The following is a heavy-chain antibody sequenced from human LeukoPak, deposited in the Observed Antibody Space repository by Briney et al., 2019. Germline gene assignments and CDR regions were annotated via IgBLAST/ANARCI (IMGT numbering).Heavy chain of an antibody. CDR3: ARGDYDSSGYYRPRGYYFDY. D-gene: IGHD3-22*01. Sequence: SETLSLTCAVYGGSFSGYYWSWIRQPPGKGLEWIGEINHSGSTNYNPSLKSRVTISVDTSKNQFSLKLSSVTAADTAVYYCARGDYDSSGYYRPRGYYFDYWGQGTLVTVSS. V-gene: IGHV4-34*01. CDR2: INHSGST. J-gene: IGHJ4*02. CDR1: GGSFSGYY.